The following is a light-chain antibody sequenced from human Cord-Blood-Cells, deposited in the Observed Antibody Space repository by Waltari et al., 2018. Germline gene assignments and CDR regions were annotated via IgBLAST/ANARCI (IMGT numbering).Light chain of an antibody. CDR1: QSVSNT. Sequence: EIVMTQSPATLSVSPGERATLSCRASQSVSNTLAWYQQKPGQAPRRLIYGASTRATGIPARFSGSGAGTEFTLTISSLQSEDFAVYYCQQYNNWPLTFGGGTKVEIK. CDR3: QQYNNWPLT. J-gene: IGKJ4*01. CDR2: GAS. V-gene: IGKV3D-15*01.